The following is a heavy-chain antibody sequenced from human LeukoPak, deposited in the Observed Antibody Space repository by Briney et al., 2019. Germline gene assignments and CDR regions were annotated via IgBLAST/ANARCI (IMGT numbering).Heavy chain of an antibody. J-gene: IGHJ4*02. V-gene: IGHV4-34*01. CDR2: IYYSGST. CDR1: GGSFSGYC. CDR3: ARLRGYSGYGDFDY. D-gene: IGHD5-12*01. Sequence: PSETLSLTCAVYGGSFSGYCWSRIRQPPGKGLEWIGSIYYSGSTYYNPSLKSRVTISVDTSKNQFSLKLSSATAADTAVYYCARLRGYSGYGDFDYWGQGTLVTVSS.